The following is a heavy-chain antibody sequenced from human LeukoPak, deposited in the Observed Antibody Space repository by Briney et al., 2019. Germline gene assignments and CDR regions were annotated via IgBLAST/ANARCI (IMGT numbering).Heavy chain of an antibody. CDR2: INTNTGNP. CDR3: ARGGGGSCSGGSCYSEDY. D-gene: IGHD2-15*01. V-gene: IGHV7-4-1*02. J-gene: IGHJ4*02. Sequence: GASVKVSCKTSGYSENFYGITWVRQVAGQGLEWMGWINTNTGNPTYAQGFTGRFVFSLDTSVSTAYLQISSLKAEDTAVYYCARGGGGSCSGGSCYSEDYWGQGTLVTVSS. CDR1: GYSENFYG.